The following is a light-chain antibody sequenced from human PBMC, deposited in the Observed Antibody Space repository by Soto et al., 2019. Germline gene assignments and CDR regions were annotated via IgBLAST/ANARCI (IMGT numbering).Light chain of an antibody. CDR3: SSYKSSSPLV. CDR1: SSDVGGYNY. J-gene: IGLJ2*01. V-gene: IGLV2-14*01. CDR2: DVS. Sequence: QSALTQPASVSGSPGQSITISCTGTSSDVGGYNYVSWYQQHPGKAHKLMIYDVSNRPSGVSNRFSGSKSGNTASLTISGLQAEDDADYYCSSYKSSSPLVFGGGTKLTVL.